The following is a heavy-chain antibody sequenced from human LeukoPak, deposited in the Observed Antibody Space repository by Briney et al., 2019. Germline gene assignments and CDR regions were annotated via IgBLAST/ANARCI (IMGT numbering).Heavy chain of an antibody. CDR3: ARDPWPVLRFLEWFFPPFDY. D-gene: IGHD3-3*01. CDR1: GYTFTNYD. CDR2: MNPKSGNT. J-gene: IGHJ4*02. Sequence: ASVKVSCKASGYTFTNYDINWVRQATGQGPEWMGWMNPKSGNTGYAQKFQGRVTMTRNTSISTAYMELSSLRSDDTAVYYCARDPWPVLRFLEWFFPPFDYWGQGTLVTVSS. V-gene: IGHV1-8*01.